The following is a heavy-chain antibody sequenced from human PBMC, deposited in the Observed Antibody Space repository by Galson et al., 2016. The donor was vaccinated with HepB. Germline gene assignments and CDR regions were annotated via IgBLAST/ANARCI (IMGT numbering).Heavy chain of an antibody. CDR3: VVAGGY. V-gene: IGHV1-3*01. J-gene: IGHJ4*02. D-gene: IGHD2-15*01. CDR1: GYTFTNYA. Sequence: SVKVSCKASGYTFTNYALHWVRQAPGQRPEWVGWINPGNGNTKGSQDFQGRLTFTRDTSANKAYMDLTSLRSEDTDIYYCVVAGGYWGQGTLVSVTS. CDR2: INPGNGNT.